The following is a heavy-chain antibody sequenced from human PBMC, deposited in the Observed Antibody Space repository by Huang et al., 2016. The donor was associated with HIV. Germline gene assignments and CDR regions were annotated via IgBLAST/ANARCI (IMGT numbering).Heavy chain of an antibody. V-gene: IGHV4-59*11. Sequence: QVQLQESGPGLVKPSETLSLSCTVSGGSIRSHHWRWIRQPPGKGLEWIATMYDTWRTNYNPSRKSRVSMSLDTSKNNFSLKLTSVTAADTAVYYCARSPQIYQTSGLAHYYFDFWGRGTLVTVSS. J-gene: IGHJ2*01. CDR3: ARSPQIYQTSGLAHYYFDF. D-gene: IGHD6-19*01. CDR2: MYDTWRT. CDR1: GGSIRSHH.